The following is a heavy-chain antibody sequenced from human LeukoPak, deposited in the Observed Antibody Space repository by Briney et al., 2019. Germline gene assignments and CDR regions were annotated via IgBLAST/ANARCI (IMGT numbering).Heavy chain of an antibody. CDR3: ARALVSEILHAFDI. J-gene: IGHJ3*02. D-gene: IGHD2-15*01. Sequence: SETLSLTCTVSGGSLRSGSDFWSWIRQPTGKGLEWLGRIHVSGYSIYNPSLKSRVTISVDTSKNQFSLKLSSVTAADTAVYYCARALVSEILHAFDIWGQGTMVTVSS. CDR2: IHVSGYS. CDR1: GGSLRSGSDF. V-gene: IGHV4-61*10.